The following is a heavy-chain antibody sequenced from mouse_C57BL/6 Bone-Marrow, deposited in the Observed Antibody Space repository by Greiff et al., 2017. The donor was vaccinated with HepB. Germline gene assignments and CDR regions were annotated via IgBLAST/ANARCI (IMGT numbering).Heavy chain of an antibody. CDR3: ARGYYWYFDV. CDR1: GYTFTSYW. V-gene: IGHV1-61*01. Sequence: QVQLQQPGAELVRPGSSVKLSCKASGYTFTSYWMDWVKQRPGQGLEWIGNIYPSDSETHYNQKFKDKATLTVDKSSSTAYMQLSSLTSEDSAVYYCARGYYWYFDVWGTGTTVTVS. CDR2: IYPSDSET. J-gene: IGHJ1*03.